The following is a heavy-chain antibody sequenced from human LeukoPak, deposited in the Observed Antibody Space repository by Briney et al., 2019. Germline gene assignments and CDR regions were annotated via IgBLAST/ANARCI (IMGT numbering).Heavy chain of an antibody. D-gene: IGHD2-8*01. CDR3: ARDSMYATNYFDP. CDR2: IYYSGGT. Sequence: SETLSLTCSVSGGSIRSSYWNWIRQSPREGLEWLGYIYYSGGTNYNPSLKGRVTLSIDMSKNQFSLRLTSVTAADTAVYYCARDSMYATNYFDPWGQGTLVTVSS. J-gene: IGHJ5*02. V-gene: IGHV4-59*01. CDR1: GGSIRSSY.